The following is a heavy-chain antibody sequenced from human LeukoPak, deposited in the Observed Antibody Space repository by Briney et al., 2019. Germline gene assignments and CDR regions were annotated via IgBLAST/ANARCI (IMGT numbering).Heavy chain of an antibody. CDR1: GFTFDNYA. Sequence: RTGGSLRLSCAASGFTFDNYAMNWVRQVPGKGLEWISLISWNSGTIGYADSVKGRFTISRDNANNFLYLQMNSLRAEDTALYYCARAYKDRSLAGKKEFFQHWGQGTLVTVSS. V-gene: IGHV3-9*01. J-gene: IGHJ1*01. CDR3: ARAYKDRSLAGKKEFFQH. CDR2: ISWNSGTI. D-gene: IGHD6-19*01.